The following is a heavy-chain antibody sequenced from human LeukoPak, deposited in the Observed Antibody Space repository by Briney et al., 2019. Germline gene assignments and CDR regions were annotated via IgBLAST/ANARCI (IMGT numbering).Heavy chain of an antibody. V-gene: IGHV3-30*03. J-gene: IGHJ4*02. Sequence: GGSLRLSCAASGFTFSSYGMHWVRQAPGKGLEWVAVISYDGSNKYYADSVKARFTISRDNSKNTLYLQMNSLRAEDTAVYYCARRGYSGYVDYWGQGTLVTVSS. CDR2: ISYDGSNK. D-gene: IGHD5-12*01. CDR1: GFTFSSYG. CDR3: ARRGYSGYVDY.